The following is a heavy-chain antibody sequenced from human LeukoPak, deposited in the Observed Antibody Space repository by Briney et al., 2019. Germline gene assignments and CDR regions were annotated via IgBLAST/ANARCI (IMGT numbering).Heavy chain of an antibody. D-gene: IGHD3-10*01. Sequence: GGSLGLSCAASGFTFSSYAMHWVRQAPGKGLEWVAVISYDGSNKYYADSVKGRFTISRDNSKNTLYLQMNSLRAEDTAVYYCTTYYLLVRTFDYWGQGTLVTVSS. J-gene: IGHJ4*02. CDR3: TTYYLLVRTFDY. V-gene: IGHV3-30*04. CDR1: GFTFSSYA. CDR2: ISYDGSNK.